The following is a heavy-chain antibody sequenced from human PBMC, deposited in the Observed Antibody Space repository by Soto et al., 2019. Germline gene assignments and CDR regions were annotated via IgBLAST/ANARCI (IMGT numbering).Heavy chain of an antibody. CDR3: AREVWGPLYYFDL. D-gene: IGHD7-27*01. Sequence: SETLSLTCTVSGGSISGSGYYWGWMRQPPGKGLEWIGTIYYSGTTYYTPSLKSRLTISVDTSKNQFSLKLTSVTAADTAVYYCAREVWGPLYYFDLWGPGTLVTVSA. V-gene: IGHV4-39*02. CDR2: IYYSGTT. CDR1: GGSISGSGYY. J-gene: IGHJ4*02.